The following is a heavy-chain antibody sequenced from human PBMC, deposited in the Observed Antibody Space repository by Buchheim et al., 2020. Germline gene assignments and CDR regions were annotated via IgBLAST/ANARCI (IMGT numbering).Heavy chain of an antibody. CDR3: AKGGDYFDY. CDR2: ISYDGSNK. D-gene: IGHD3-10*01. CDR1: GFTFSSYG. J-gene: IGHJ4*02. Sequence: QVQLVESGGGVVQPGRSLRLSCAASGFTFSSYGMHSVRQAPGKRLEWVAVISYDGSNKYYADSVKGRFTIPRHNSKNTPYLQMNSLRAEDTAVYYCAKGGDYFDYWGQGTL. V-gene: IGHV3-30*18.